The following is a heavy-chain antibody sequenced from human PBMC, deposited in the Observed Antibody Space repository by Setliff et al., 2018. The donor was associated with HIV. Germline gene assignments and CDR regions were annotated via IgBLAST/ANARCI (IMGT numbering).Heavy chain of an antibody. J-gene: IGHJ6*02. Sequence: GGSLRLSCAASGSTFSSYWMSWVRQAPGKGLEWVANMDRDGGETNYVDSVKGRFTIFRDNAKSSMYLQMNSLRAEDTAIYYCARKFRPGHGVDVWGQGTTVTVSS. CDR2: MDRDGGET. D-gene: IGHD3-10*01. V-gene: IGHV3-7*01. CDR3: ARKFRPGHGVDV. CDR1: GSTFSSYW.